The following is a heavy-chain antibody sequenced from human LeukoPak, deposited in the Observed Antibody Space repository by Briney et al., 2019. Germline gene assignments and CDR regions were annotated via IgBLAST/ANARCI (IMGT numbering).Heavy chain of an antibody. Sequence: SETLSLTCTVSGGSISSYYWSWIRQPPGKGLEWIGEIYHSGSTNYNPSLKSRVTISVDKSKNQFSPKLSSVTAADTAVYYCASLPSQYYYDSSGYYSLRYYFDYWGQGTLVTVSS. CDR3: ASLPSQYYYDSSGYYSLRYYFDY. V-gene: IGHV4-59*12. CDR1: GGSISSYY. D-gene: IGHD3-22*01. CDR2: IYHSGST. J-gene: IGHJ4*02.